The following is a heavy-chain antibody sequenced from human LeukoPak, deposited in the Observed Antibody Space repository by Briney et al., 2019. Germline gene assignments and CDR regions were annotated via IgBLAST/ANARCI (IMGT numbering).Heavy chain of an antibody. D-gene: IGHD6-19*01. Sequence: SETLSLTCTVSGDSISSSTYSWAWIRQPPGKGLEWIGSFSYGGNTYYKSSLKSRLTISVDTSKNQFSLKLSSVTAADTSVYYCARHVHSGWYWVYWGQGTLVTVSS. CDR1: GDSISSSTYS. CDR3: ARHVHSGWYWVY. CDR2: FSYGGNT. V-gene: IGHV4-39*01. J-gene: IGHJ4*02.